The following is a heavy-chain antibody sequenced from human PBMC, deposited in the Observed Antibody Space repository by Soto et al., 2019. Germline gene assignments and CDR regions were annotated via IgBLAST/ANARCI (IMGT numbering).Heavy chain of an antibody. CDR1: GFTFSTWW. CDR3: ARDPADSGWGAFAI. Sequence: PGGSLRLSCAASGFTFSTWWLSWVRQAPGKGLEWVGNIKQDGSEKFYVDSVKGRFTISRDNAENSVYLQMNNLRAEDTAIYYCARDPADSGWGAFAIWGQGTMVTVSS. CDR2: IKQDGSEK. D-gene: IGHD6-19*01. V-gene: IGHV3-7*01. J-gene: IGHJ3*02.